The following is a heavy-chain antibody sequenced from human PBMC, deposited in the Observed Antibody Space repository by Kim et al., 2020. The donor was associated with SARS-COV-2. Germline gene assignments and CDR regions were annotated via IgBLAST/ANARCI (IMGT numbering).Heavy chain of an antibody. D-gene: IGHD2-15*01. J-gene: IGHJ4*02. CDR3: AIDYCSGGSCYSPFDF. V-gene: IGHV3-48*03. Sequence: SVKGRFTISRDNAKKSLYLQMNRLRAEDTAVYYCAIDYCSGGSCYSPFDFWGQGTLVTVSS.